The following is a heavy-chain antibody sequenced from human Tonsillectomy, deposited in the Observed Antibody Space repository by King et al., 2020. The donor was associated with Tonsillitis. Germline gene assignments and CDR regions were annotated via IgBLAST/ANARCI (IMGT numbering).Heavy chain of an antibody. Sequence: VQLVESGGGLVQPGGSLRLSCAASGFTFTNAWMSWVRQAPGKGLEWVGRIKLKSDGGTKYYAAPVKGRFTISRDDSKRTLYLQMNNLKAEDTAVYYCVTGLGRTNGDSWGQGTLVTVAS. CDR1: GFTFTNAW. D-gene: IGHD1-14*01. V-gene: IGHV3-15*01. CDR3: VTGLGRTNGDS. J-gene: IGHJ4*02. CDR2: IKLKSDGGTK.